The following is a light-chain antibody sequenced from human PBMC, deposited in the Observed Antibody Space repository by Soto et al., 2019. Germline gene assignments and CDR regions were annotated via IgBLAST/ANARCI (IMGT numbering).Light chain of an antibody. CDR1: QDIRFY. CDR2: DAS. V-gene: IGKV1-33*01. Sequence: DIQMTQSPSSLSASLGDRVTITCQASQDIRFYLNWYQHKTGQAPKLLIYDASQLETGVPSKFSGSGSGRDFTFTINNVQAEDIGTYYCQHYNSLPITFGQGTRLEIK. CDR3: QHYNSLPIT. J-gene: IGKJ5*01.